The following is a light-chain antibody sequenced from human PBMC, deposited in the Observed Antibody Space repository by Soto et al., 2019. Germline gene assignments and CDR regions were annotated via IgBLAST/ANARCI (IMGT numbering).Light chain of an antibody. J-gene: IGKJ2*01. CDR2: GAS. V-gene: IGKV3-15*01. CDR3: QQGHNWPLT. Sequence: EIVMTQSPATLSLSPRERAALSCRASQNINSELAWYQQKPGQPPRLLIYGASTRATGVPARFTGSESGSEFTLTISGLQSEDFAVYYCQQGHNWPLTFGQGTRLEI. CDR1: QNINSE.